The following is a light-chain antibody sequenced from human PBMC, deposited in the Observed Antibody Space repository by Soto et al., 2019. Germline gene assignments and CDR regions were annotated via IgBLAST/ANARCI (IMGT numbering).Light chain of an antibody. V-gene: IGLV4-69*01. Sequence: QPVLTQSPSASASLGASVKLNCTLSSRHSRYAIAWHQQQPEKGPRYLMKVNSDGSHNKGDGIPDRFSGSSSGAERYLTISSLQSEDEADYYCQTWGAGIRVFGGGTKVTVL. J-gene: IGLJ2*01. CDR1: SRHSRYA. CDR3: QTWGAGIRV. CDR2: VNSDGSH.